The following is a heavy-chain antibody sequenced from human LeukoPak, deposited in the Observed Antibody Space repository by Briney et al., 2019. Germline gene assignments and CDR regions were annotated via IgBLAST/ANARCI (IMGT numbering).Heavy chain of an antibody. J-gene: IGHJ4*02. D-gene: IGHD3-22*01. CDR1: GFTFSSYW. V-gene: IGHV3-7*01. CDR3: ARQKYYESSDYYYSGVDY. CDR2: IKKDGSEK. Sequence: PGGSLRLSCAASGFTFSSYWMSWVRQAPGKGLEWVANIKKDGSEKYYVDSVKGRFTISRDNAKNSLNLQLNSLRAEDTAMYYCARQKYYESSDYYYSGVDYWGQGTLVTVSS.